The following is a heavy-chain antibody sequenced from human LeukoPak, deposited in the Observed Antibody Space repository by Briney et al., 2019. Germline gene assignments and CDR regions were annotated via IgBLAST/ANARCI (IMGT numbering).Heavy chain of an antibody. CDR2: IHNSGTT. V-gene: IGHV4-34*01. D-gene: IGHD3-10*01. CDR1: GGPFSGYF. CDR3: ARRYYYNLGSFPFDF. J-gene: IGHJ4*02. Sequence: PETLSLTCAVSGGPFSGYFWSWIRQPPGKGLEWIGEIHNSGTTNYNPSLNSRVTISEDTSKDQFYLNLSSVTAADTAVYYCARRYYYNLGSFPFDFWGQGTLVTVSS.